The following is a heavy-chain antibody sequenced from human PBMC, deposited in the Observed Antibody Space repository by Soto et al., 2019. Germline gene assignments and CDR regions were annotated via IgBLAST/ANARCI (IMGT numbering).Heavy chain of an antibody. Sequence: GGSLRLSCGASGLSVSYNYMGWVRQAPGRGLEWVSVMYAGGDTHYADSVKGRFTISRDKSESTLYLQMNSLRDEDTGVYFCVSRIPSWVFDYWGLGTLVTVSS. CDR3: VSRIPSWVFDY. D-gene: IGHD2-21*01. J-gene: IGHJ4*01. V-gene: IGHV3-53*01. CDR1: GLSVSYNY. CDR2: MYAGGDT.